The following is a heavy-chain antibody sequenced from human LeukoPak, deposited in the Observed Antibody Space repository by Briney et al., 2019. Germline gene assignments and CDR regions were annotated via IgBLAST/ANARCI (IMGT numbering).Heavy chain of an antibody. Sequence: GGSLRLSCEASGFVFNQHAMSWVRQAPGKGLEWVSAISGSADDTYYADSVKGRFTISRDNSRNTLYLQMNSLRAEDTAVYYCAKSSRRYCSSTSCPAYDYWGQGTLVTVSS. CDR1: GFVFNQHA. CDR3: AKSSRRYCSSTSCPAYDY. J-gene: IGHJ4*02. CDR2: ISGSADDT. D-gene: IGHD2-2*01. V-gene: IGHV3-23*01.